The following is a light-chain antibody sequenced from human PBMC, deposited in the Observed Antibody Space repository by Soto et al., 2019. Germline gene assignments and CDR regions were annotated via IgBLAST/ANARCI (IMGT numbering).Light chain of an antibody. J-gene: IGKJ1*01. CDR1: QSVSSSY. Sequence: DIVLTQSPGTLSLSPGERATLSCRASQSVSSSYLAWYHQKPGQAPRLLIYGVSTRATGIPHRFSGSGSGTDFILTINRLEPEDFAVYYCQHYGTSPKTFGQGTKVEI. CDR3: QHYGTSPKT. V-gene: IGKV3-20*01. CDR2: GVS.